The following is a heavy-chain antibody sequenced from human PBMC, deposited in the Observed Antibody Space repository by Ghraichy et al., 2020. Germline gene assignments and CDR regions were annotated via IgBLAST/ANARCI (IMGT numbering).Heavy chain of an antibody. CDR3: VRGSVLFRNDFGY. J-gene: IGHJ4*02. V-gene: IGHV3-13*01. Sequence: GGSLRLSCAASGFTLSRYDMHGVRQASGKGLEWVSAIGTAGGTYYTGSVKGRFTISRDTAKNSLYLQMNSLRGGETALYYCVRGSVLFRNDFGYWGQGTLLTVSS. D-gene: IGHD3-3*01. CDR1: GFTLSRYD. CDR2: IGTAGGT.